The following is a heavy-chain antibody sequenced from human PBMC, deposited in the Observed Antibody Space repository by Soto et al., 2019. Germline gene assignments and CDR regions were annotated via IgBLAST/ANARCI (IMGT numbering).Heavy chain of an antibody. CDR3: ARDKITGLFDY. Sequence: SETLSLTCTVSGGSISSSYWSWIRQPPGKGLEWIGYIYDSGSTYYNSSLKSRVTMSLDTSKNQFSLKLSSLTAADTAVYYCARDKITGLFDYWGQGTLVTSPQ. CDR2: IYDSGST. J-gene: IGHJ4*02. CDR1: GGSISSSY. D-gene: IGHD2-8*02. V-gene: IGHV4-59*12.